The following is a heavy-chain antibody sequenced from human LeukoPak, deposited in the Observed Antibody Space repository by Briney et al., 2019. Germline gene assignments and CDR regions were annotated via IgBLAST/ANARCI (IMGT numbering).Heavy chain of an antibody. Sequence: SGGSLRLSCAASGFTFSSYAMTWVRQAAGKGLEWVSGITSSGGSTYYADSVKGRFTISRDNSKNTLYLQMNSLRADDTAVYYCAKDHYPDAYCSGYCSYAYWGQGTLVTVSS. CDR1: GFTFSSYA. CDR2: ITSSGGST. CDR3: AKDHYPDAYCSGYCSYAY. V-gene: IGHV3-23*01. D-gene: IGHD2-21*02. J-gene: IGHJ4*02.